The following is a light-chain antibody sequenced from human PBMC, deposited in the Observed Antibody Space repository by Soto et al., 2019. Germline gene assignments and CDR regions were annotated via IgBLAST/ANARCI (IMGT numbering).Light chain of an antibody. CDR2: DAS. J-gene: IGKJ1*01. Sequence: EILLTQSPGTLSLSPGERATLSCRASQSVRSNYLAWYQQKPGQAPRVLVYDASSRAPGIPDRFRGSGSGTDFTLTISRLEFEDFAVYYCQQYGSTPRTFGQGTKVEIK. CDR1: QSVRSNY. V-gene: IGKV3-20*01. CDR3: QQYGSTPRT.